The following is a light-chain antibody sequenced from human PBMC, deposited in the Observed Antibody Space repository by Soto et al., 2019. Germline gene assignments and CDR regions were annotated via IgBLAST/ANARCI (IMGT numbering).Light chain of an antibody. CDR3: CSYAGSITYV. J-gene: IGLJ1*01. CDR2: EVS. CDR1: SSDVGSDNL. Sequence: QSALTQPASVSGSPGQSITISCTGTSSDVGSDNLVSWYQQHPGKAPKFIIYEVSQRPAGVSYRFSGSKSGNTAYLTISGLQADDEADSYCCSYAGSITYVFGTGTKVPVL. V-gene: IGLV2-23*02.